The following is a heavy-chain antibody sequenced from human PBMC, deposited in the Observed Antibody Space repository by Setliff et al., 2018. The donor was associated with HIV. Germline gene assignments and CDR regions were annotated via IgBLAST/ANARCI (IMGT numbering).Heavy chain of an antibody. J-gene: IGHJ6*03. CDR1: GFTFTGTW. Sequence: GGSLRLSCAASGFTFTGTWMAWVRQAPGKGPEWVANIKQDGTEKHYMDSVKGRFTISRDNADRSIYLQMNSLRVEDTAVYYCARVREGYESSGFYVYYYYCMDHWGKGTTVAVSS. CDR2: IKQDGTEK. CDR3: ARVREGYESSGFYVYYYYCMDH. V-gene: IGHV3-7*01. D-gene: IGHD6-19*01.